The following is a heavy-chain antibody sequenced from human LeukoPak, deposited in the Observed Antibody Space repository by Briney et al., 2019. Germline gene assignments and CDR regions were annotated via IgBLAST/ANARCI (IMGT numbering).Heavy chain of an antibody. V-gene: IGHV4-59*08. CDR1: GGSISSYY. CDR3: ARRGYSGYETGLDY. CDR2: IYYSGST. D-gene: IGHD5-12*01. J-gene: IGHJ4*02. Sequence: SETLSLTCTVSGGSISSYYWSWIRQPPGKGLEWIGYIYYSGSTNYNPSLKSRVTISVDTSKNQFSLKLSSVTAADTAVYYCARRGYSGYETGLDYWGQGTLVTVSS.